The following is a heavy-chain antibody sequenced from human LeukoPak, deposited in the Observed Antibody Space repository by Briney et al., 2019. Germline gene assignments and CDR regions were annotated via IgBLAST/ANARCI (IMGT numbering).Heavy chain of an antibody. V-gene: IGHV4-39*07. Sequence: SETLSLACTVSGGSISSSSYYWGWIRQPPGKGLEWIGSIYYSGSTYYNPSLKSRVTISVDTSKNQFSLKLSSVTAADTAVYYCARGRGRRFFGPAVWGKGTTVTVSS. CDR3: ARGRGRRFFGPAV. J-gene: IGHJ6*04. D-gene: IGHD3-3*01. CDR1: GGSISSSSYY. CDR2: IYYSGST.